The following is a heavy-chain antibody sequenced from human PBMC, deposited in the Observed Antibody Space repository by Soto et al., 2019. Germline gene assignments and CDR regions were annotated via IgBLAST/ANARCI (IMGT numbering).Heavy chain of an antibody. J-gene: IGHJ4*02. D-gene: IGHD5-12*01. V-gene: IGHV4-30-4*01. CDR2: IYYSGST. CDR3: ASGHKRVATIPDY. CDR1: GGSISSGDYY. Sequence: QVQLQESGPGLVKPSQTLSLTCTVSGGSISSGDYYWSWIRQPPGKGLEWIGYIYYSGSTYYNPSLKSRVTISVDTSKSQFSLKLSSVTAADTAVYYCASGHKRVATIPDYWGQGTLVTVSS.